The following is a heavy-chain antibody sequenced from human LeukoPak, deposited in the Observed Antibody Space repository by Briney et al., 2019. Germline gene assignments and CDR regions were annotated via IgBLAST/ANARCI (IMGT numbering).Heavy chain of an antibody. CDR3: AGDRHHRFGELFP. CDR1: GFTFSSYS. D-gene: IGHD3-10*01. J-gene: IGHJ4*02. CDR2: ISSSSSYT. V-gene: IGHV3-21*01. Sequence: GGSLRLSCAASGFTFSSYSMNWVRQAPGKALEWVSSISSSSSYTYHADSVKGRFTISRDNAKNSLYLQMNILRAEDTAVYYGAGDRHHRFGELFPWGQGTRVTVSS.